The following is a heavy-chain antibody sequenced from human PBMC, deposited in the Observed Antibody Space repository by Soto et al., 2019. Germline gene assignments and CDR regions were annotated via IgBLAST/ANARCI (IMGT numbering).Heavy chain of an antibody. CDR3: ARYNQKGGTYYYGMDV. CDR1: GYTFTSYY. Sequence: ASVKVSCKASGYTFTSYYMHWVRQAPGQGLEWMGIINPSGGSTSYAQKFQGRVTMTRDTSTSTVYMELSSLRSEETAVYYCARYNQKGGTYYYGMDVWGQGTTVTVSS. CDR2: INPSGGST. V-gene: IGHV1-46*01. D-gene: IGHD1-1*01. J-gene: IGHJ6*02.